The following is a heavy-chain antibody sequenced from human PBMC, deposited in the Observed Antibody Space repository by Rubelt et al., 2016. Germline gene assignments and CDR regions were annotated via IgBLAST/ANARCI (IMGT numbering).Heavy chain of an antibody. CDR2: IYSGGST. J-gene: IGHJ4*02. V-gene: IGHV3-53*01. CDR3: ARSGGSPLYYYFDY. Sequence: SWVRQAPGKGLEWVSVIYSGGSTYYADSVKGRFTISRDNSKNTLYLQMNSLRAEDTAVYYCARSGGSPLYYYFDYWGQGTLVTVSS. D-gene: IGHD2-15*01.